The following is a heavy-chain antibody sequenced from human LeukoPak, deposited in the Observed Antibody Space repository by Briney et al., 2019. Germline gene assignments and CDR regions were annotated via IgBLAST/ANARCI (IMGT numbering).Heavy chain of an antibody. Sequence: SETLSLTCSVSGGYISSYYWSWIRQPAGKGLESIGHISTSGSTNYNPSLKSRVTMSVDTSKNQFSLKLSSVTAADTAVYYCASRLAVAGHDAFDIWGQGTMVTVSS. CDR2: ISTSGST. J-gene: IGHJ3*02. CDR3: ASRLAVAGHDAFDI. CDR1: GGYISSYY. V-gene: IGHV4-4*07. D-gene: IGHD6-19*01.